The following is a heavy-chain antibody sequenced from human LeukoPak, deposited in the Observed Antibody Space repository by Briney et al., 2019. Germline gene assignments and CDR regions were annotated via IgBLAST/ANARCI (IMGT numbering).Heavy chain of an antibody. CDR2: IYYSGNT. D-gene: IGHD2-8*01. J-gene: IGHJ2*01. CDR3: ARDQGIGVYRYWYFDL. Sequence: SETLSLTCTVSGDSITSDHWNWIRQPPGKGLEWIGCIYYSGNTYYNPSLKSRVTISVDMSKNQFSLRLTSVTAADTAVYYCARDQGIGVYRYWYFDLWGRGTLITVSS. CDR1: GDSITSDH. V-gene: IGHV4-59*01.